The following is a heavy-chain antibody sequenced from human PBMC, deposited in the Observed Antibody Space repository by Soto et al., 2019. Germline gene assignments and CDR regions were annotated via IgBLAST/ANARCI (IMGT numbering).Heavy chain of an antibody. Sequence: SVKVSCKASGGTFSSSAISWVRQAPGQGLEWMGGIIPIFGTANYAQKFQGRVTITADKSTSTAYMELSSLRSEDTALYYCARKLGYCSGGSCYFDYWGQGTLVTVSS. CDR2: IIPIFGTA. CDR3: ARKLGYCSGGSCYFDY. D-gene: IGHD2-15*01. V-gene: IGHV1-69*06. J-gene: IGHJ4*02. CDR1: GGTFSSSA.